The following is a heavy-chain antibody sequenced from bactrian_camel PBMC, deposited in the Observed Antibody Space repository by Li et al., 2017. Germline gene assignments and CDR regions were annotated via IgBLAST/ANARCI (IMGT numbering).Heavy chain of an antibody. CDR3: VKGRGTDWLYLEV. Sequence: DVQLVESGGGLVQPGGSLRLSCAASGFTFDNSVLHWVRQAPGKGLEWVASLYTGDDRTNSADSVKGRFTISRDNTKNMLYLQINSLKSEDTSLYYCVKGRGTDWLYLEVWGQGTQVTVS. D-gene: IGHD7*01. CDR1: GFTFDNSV. CDR2: LYTGDDRT. V-gene: IGHV3S19*01. J-gene: IGHJ2*01.